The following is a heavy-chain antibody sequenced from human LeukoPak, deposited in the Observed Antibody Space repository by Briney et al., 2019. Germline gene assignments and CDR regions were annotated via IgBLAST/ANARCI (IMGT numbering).Heavy chain of an antibody. D-gene: IGHD2-2*01. V-gene: IGHV3-23*01. CDR3: AKGLGGGYCSSTSCYPLDY. CDR1: QITFSSYA. CDR2: TSGSGGSK. Sequence: GGSLRLSCTASQITFSSYAMSWVRQAPGRGLEWVSATSGSGGSKYYADSVKGRFTISRDNSKNTLYLQMNSLRAEDTAIYYCAKGLGGGYCSSTSCYPLDYWGQGALVTVSS. J-gene: IGHJ4*02.